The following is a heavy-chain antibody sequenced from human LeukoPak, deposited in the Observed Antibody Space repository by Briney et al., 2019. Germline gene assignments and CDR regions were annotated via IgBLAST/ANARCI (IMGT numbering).Heavy chain of an antibody. J-gene: IGHJ3*02. CDR2: IYYSGST. CDR3: ARVYYDILTGYYDSPDAFDI. CDR1: GGSISSYY. D-gene: IGHD3-9*01. Sequence: SETPSLTCTVSGGSISSYYWSWIRQPPGKGLEWIGYIYYSGSTNYNPSLKSRVTISVDTSKNQFSLKLSSVTAADTAVYYCARVYYDILTGYYDSPDAFDIWGQGTMVTVSS. V-gene: IGHV4-59*08.